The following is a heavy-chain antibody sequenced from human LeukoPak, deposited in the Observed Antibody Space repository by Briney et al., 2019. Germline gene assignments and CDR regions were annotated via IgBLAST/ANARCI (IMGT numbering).Heavy chain of an antibody. V-gene: IGHV4-34*01. D-gene: IGHD3-10*01. CDR2: IHYSGST. Sequence: PSETLSLTCAVYGGSFSGYYWSWIRQPPGKGLEWVGSIHYSGSTYPDPSLKSRVTVSLDTSKNQFSLKLSSVTAIDTAVYYCARQLYSSGSYYAPMDVWGKGTTVTISS. J-gene: IGHJ6*03. CDR3: ARQLYSSGSYYAPMDV. CDR1: GGSFSGYY.